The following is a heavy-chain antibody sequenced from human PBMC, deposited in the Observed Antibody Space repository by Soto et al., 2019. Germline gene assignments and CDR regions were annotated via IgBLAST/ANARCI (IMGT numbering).Heavy chain of an antibody. Sequence: PGESLKISCKGSEYSFISYWIAWVRQMPGKGLEWMGIIYPNDSETRYSPSFQGQVTISADKSSSTAYLQWSSLKASDTAIYYCARYPTVTKFDFWGQGTLVTVSS. J-gene: IGHJ4*02. CDR1: EYSFISYW. CDR2: IYPNDSET. CDR3: ARYPTVTKFDF. V-gene: IGHV5-51*01. D-gene: IGHD4-17*01.